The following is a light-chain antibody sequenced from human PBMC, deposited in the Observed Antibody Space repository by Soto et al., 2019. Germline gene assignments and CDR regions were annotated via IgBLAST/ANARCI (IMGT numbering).Light chain of an antibody. CDR2: GAF. Sequence: EIVLTQSPATLSLSPGGGATLSCRASQSVSTYLAWYQQKPGQAPRLLIYGAFNRATGIPARFSGSGSGTDFTLTISSLEPEDFAVYYCQQGGSFGGGTKVEIK. V-gene: IGKV3-11*01. J-gene: IGKJ4*01. CDR1: QSVSTY. CDR3: QQGGS.